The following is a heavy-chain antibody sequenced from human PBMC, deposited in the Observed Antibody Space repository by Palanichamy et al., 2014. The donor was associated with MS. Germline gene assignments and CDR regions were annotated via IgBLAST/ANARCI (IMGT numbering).Heavy chain of an antibody. CDR2: ISGSGGST. Sequence: EVXXLESGGGLVQPGGSLRLSCAASGFTFSSYAMSWVRQAPGKGLEWVSAISGSGGSTYYADSVKGRFTISRDDSKNTLYLQMNSLRAEDTAVYYCAKDMYSSGWCYDYWGQGTLVTVSS. J-gene: IGHJ4*02. CDR1: GFTFSSYA. D-gene: IGHD6-19*01. V-gene: IGHV3-23*01. CDR3: AKDMYSSGWCYDY.